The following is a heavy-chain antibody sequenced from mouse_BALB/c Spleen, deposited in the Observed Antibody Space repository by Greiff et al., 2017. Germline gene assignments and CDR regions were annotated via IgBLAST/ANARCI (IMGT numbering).Heavy chain of an antibody. CDR3: TRYGSAWFAY. CDR1: GFTFSSYT. D-gene: IGHD1-2*01. V-gene: IGHV5-6-4*01. Sequence: VQLKESGGGLVKPGGSLKLSCAASGFTFSSYTMSWVRQTPEKRLEWVATISSGGSYTYYPDSVKGRFTISRDNAKNTLYLQMSSLKSEDTAMYYCTRYGSAWFAYWGQGTLVTVSA. J-gene: IGHJ3*01. CDR2: ISSGGSYT.